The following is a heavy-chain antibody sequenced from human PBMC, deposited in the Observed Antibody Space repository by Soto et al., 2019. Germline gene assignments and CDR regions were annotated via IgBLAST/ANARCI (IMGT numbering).Heavy chain of an antibody. CDR1: GGSISSSSYY. CDR3: ARHNGPLYVGYYYDMDV. D-gene: IGHD3-16*01. J-gene: IGHJ6*02. CDR2: IYCSGYT. Sequence: SETLSLTYTVSGGSISSSSYYWGWIRQPPGKGLEWIGSIYCSGYTYYNPSLKSRVTISVDTSKNQFSLKLSSVTAADTAVYYCARHNGPLYVGYYYDMDVWGQGTTVTVSS. V-gene: IGHV4-39*01.